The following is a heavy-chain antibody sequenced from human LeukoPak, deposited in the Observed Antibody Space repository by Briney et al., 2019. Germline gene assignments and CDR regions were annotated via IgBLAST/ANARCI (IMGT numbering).Heavy chain of an antibody. Sequence: GRSLRLSCAASGFTFSGYGMHWVRQAPGKGLEWVAVTSSDGSNKNYADSVKGRFTISRDNSKNTLFLQMNSLRAEDTAVYYCAKEEAGYCSRGSCYSLNYWGQGTLVTVSS. CDR3: AKEEAGYCSRGSCYSLNY. J-gene: IGHJ4*02. D-gene: IGHD2-15*01. V-gene: IGHV3-30*18. CDR2: TSSDGSNK. CDR1: GFTFSGYG.